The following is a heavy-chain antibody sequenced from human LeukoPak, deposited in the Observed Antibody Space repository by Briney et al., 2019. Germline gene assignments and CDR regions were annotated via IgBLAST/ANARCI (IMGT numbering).Heavy chain of an antibody. V-gene: IGHV3-49*04. Sequence: QAGGSLRLSCTASGFTFGDYGMIWVRQAPGKGLEWVGFIRSKTYGGTTEYAASVKGRFTISRDDSKSIAYLQMNSLKTEDTAVYYCTGSFGELTFFDYWGQGTLVTVSS. J-gene: IGHJ4*02. D-gene: IGHD3-10*01. CDR3: TGSFGELTFFDY. CDR1: GFTFGDYG. CDR2: IRSKTYGGTT.